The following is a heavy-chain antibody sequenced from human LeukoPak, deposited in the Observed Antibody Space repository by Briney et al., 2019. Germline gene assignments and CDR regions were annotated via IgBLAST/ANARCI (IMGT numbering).Heavy chain of an antibody. Sequence: SETLSLTCAVYGGSFSGYYWSWIRQPPGKGLEWIGEINHSGSTNYNPSLKSRVTISVDTSKNQFSLKLRSVTAADTAVYYCARGGYYDSSGYPDYWGQGTLVTVSS. CDR2: INHSGST. J-gene: IGHJ4*02. CDR3: ARGGYYDSSGYPDY. D-gene: IGHD3-22*01. V-gene: IGHV4-34*01. CDR1: GGSFSGYY.